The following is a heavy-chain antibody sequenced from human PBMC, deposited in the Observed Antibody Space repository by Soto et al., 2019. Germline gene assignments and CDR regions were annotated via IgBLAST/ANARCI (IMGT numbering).Heavy chain of an antibody. Sequence: SETLSLTCIVSNYSISSGYHCGWIRQPPGKGLEGIGTIYQSGNTYQNPSLKSRVILSVDSSKNQFSLRLTSVTAADTAVYYCARNSYYDFWSGYQRGFDLWGRGTVVTVSS. CDR1: NYSISSGYH. D-gene: IGHD3-3*01. V-gene: IGHV4-38-2*02. CDR2: IYQSGNT. CDR3: ARNSYYDFWSGYQRGFDL. J-gene: IGHJ4*02.